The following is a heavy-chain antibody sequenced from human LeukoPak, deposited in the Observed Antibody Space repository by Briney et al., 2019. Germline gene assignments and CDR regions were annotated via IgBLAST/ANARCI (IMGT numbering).Heavy chain of an antibody. V-gene: IGHV4-59*01. J-gene: IGHJ6*02. CDR1: GGSISSYY. D-gene: IGHD2-21*01. Sequence: PSESLSLTCTVSGGSISSYYWSWIRQPPRKGLGWIGYIYYSGSTNYNPSLKSRVTISVDTSKNQFSLKLSSVTAADTAVYYCARGEIVVGSYYYYGMDVWGQGTTVTVSS. CDR3: ARGEIVVGSYYYYGMDV. CDR2: IYYSGST.